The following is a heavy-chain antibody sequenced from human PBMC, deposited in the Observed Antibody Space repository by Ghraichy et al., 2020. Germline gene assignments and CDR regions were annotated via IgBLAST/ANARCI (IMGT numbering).Heavy chain of an antibody. J-gene: IGHJ4*02. D-gene: IGHD2-21*02. Sequence: GGSLRLSCAASGFTVSSNYMSWVRQAPGKGLEWVSVIYSGGSTYYADSVKGRFTISRDNSKNTLYLQMNSLRAEDTAVYYCAREGGARCGGDCYSYYWGQGTLVTVSS. CDR3: AREGGARCGGDCYSYY. CDR2: IYSGGST. V-gene: IGHV3-66*01. CDR1: GFTVSSNY.